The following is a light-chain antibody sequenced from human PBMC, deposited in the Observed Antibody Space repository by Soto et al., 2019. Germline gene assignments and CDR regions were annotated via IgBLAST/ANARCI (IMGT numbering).Light chain of an antibody. CDR1: SSDVGDNNY. J-gene: IGLJ1*01. Sequence: QSALTQPASVSGSPGQSITISCTGTSSDVGDNNYVSWYQQHPGKAPKLMIYDVTHRPSGISNRFSGSKSGNTASLTISGRQPADEADYYYSSYTRSSTLYVFGTGTKVTVL. V-gene: IGLV2-14*01. CDR2: DVT. CDR3: SSYTRSSTLYV.